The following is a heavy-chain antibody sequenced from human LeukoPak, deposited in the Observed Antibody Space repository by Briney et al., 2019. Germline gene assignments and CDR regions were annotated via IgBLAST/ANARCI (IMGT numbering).Heavy chain of an antibody. J-gene: IGHJ4*02. V-gene: IGHV3-33*01. CDR3: TRDPPSSGWSFDY. CDR2: IWFDGKNT. CDR1: GFTFSTHA. D-gene: IGHD6-19*01. Sequence: GGSLRLSCAASGFTFSTHAMHWVRQAPAKGLEWVAMIWFDGKNTHCVDSVKGRFTISRDNSKNTVDLRMNSLRAEDTAVYYCTRDPPSSGWSFDYWGQGTLATVSS.